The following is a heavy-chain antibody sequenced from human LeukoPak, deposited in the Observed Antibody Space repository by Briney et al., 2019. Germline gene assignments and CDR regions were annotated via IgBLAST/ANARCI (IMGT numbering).Heavy chain of an antibody. D-gene: IGHD3-10*01. V-gene: IGHV3-23*01. CDR3: AKRGVVIRVVLVGFHKEAYYFDS. J-gene: IGHJ4*02. CDR1: GFTFSDYG. CDR2: ISGSGGGT. Sequence: GRSVRLSCAASGFTFSDYGMSWVRQAPGKGLEWVAGISGSGGGTNYADSVKGRFTISRDNPKNTLYLQMNSLRAEDTAVYFCAKRGVVIRVVLVGFHKEAYYFDSWGQGALVTVSS.